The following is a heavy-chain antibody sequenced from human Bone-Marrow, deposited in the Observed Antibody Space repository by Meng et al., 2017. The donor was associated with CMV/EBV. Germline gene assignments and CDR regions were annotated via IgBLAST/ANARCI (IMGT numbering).Heavy chain of an antibody. CDR2: IYYSGST. CDR1: GGSVSSGSYY. CDR3: ARTPPSIYDVFSGQYYFDY. Sequence: SETLSLTCTASGGSVSSGSYYWSWIRQPPGKGLKWIGYIYYSGSTNYNPSLKSRVTISVDTSKNQFSLKLSSVTAADTAVYYCARTPPSIYDVFSGQYYFDYWGQGTLVTVSS. J-gene: IGHJ4*02. V-gene: IGHV4-61*01. D-gene: IGHD3-9*01.